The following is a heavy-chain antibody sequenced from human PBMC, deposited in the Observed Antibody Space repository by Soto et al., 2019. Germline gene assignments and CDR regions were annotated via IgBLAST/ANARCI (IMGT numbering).Heavy chain of an antibody. CDR1: GFSFGNYA. V-gene: IGHV3-23*01. Sequence: EVQLRQSGGGVVQPGGSLRLSCVASGFSFGNYAMTWVRQAPGKGLEWVSGISSSGDGTYYADSVKDRFRVSRDKSTSTVHLQLSSLRVEDTAVYYCAKDKGLRGSSYFGDWGQGALVIVSS. CDR3: AKDKGLRGSSYFGD. CDR2: ISSSGDGT. D-gene: IGHD3-16*01. J-gene: IGHJ4*02.